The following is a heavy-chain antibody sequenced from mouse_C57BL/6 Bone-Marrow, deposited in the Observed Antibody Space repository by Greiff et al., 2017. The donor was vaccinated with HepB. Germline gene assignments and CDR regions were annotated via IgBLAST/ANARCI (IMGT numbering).Heavy chain of an antibody. D-gene: IGHD1-2*01. Sequence: EVHLVESGGGLVQPGGSLKLSCAASGFTFSDYYMYWVRQTPEKRLEWVAYISNGGGSTYYPDTVKGRFTISRDNAKNTLYLQMSRLKSEDTAMYYCARRTTAMDYWGQGTSVTVSS. CDR2: ISNGGGST. CDR1: GFTFSDYY. J-gene: IGHJ4*01. CDR3: ARRTTAMDY. V-gene: IGHV5-12*01.